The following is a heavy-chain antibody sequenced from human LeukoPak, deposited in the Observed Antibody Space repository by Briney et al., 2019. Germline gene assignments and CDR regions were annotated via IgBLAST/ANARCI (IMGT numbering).Heavy chain of an antibody. CDR2: IYYSGTT. V-gene: IGHV4-59*12. CDR3: AKTLSSGWSGKYYFDY. J-gene: IGHJ4*02. CDR1: GGSISSDY. Sequence: SETLSPTCTVSGGSISSDYWSWIRQSPGKGLEWIGYIYYSGTTSYNPSLKSRVTLSLDKSKNQFSLELSSVTAADTAVYYCAKTLSSGWSGKYYFDYWGQGTLVSVSS. D-gene: IGHD6-19*01.